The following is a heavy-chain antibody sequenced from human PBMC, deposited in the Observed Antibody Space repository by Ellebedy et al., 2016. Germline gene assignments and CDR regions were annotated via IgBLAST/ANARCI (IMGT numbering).Heavy chain of an antibody. CDR3: ARGPWNLIGIYYFDY. D-gene: IGHD1-7*01. J-gene: IGHJ4*02. CDR2: INHSGST. CDR1: GGSISSYY. V-gene: IGHV4-34*01. Sequence: SETLSLTCTVSGGSISSYYWSWIRQPPGKGLEWIGEINHSGSTNYNPSLKSRVTISVDTSKNQFSLKLSSVTAADTAVYYCARGPWNLIGIYYFDYWGQGTLVTVSS.